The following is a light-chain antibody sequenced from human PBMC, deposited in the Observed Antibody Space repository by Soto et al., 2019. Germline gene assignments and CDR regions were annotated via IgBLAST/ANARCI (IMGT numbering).Light chain of an antibody. CDR1: SGSIATNF. CDR3: QSYEV. V-gene: IGLV6-57*04. Sequence: NFMLTQPHSVSESPGKTVTISCTRRSGSIATNFVQWYQRRPGSAPTTLIFEDNKRPSGVPGRFSASIDSSSNSASLTISGLKTEDEADYYCQSYEVFGGGTKLTVL. CDR2: EDN. J-gene: IGLJ3*02.